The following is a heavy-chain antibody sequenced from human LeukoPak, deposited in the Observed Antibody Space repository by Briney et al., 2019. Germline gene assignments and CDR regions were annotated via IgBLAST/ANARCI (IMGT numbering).Heavy chain of an antibody. J-gene: IGHJ4*02. V-gene: IGHV1-18*01. CDR3: ARDPLRAYSSSWDHLGY. CDR2: ISAYNGNT. CDR1: GYTFTSYG. Sequence: GASVKVSCRASGYTFTSYGISWVRQAPGQGLEWMGWISAYNGNTNYAQKLQGRVTMTTDTSTSTAYMELRSLRSDDTAVYYCARDPLRAYSSSWDHLGYWGQGTLVTVSS. D-gene: IGHD6-13*01.